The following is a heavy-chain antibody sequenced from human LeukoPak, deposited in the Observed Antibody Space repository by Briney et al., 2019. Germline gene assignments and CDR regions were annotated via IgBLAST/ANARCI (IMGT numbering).Heavy chain of an antibody. V-gene: IGHV1-8*01. D-gene: IGHD6-19*01. CDR2: TNPENGNT. Sequence: ASVKVSCKASGYTFSSNDINWVRQATGQGLEWMGWTNPENGNTGYAEKFQGRVTLTRDTSINTAYMELSSLGSEDTAVYYCARRYAGGWTDHWGQGTLVTVSS. CDR3: ARRYAGGWTDH. CDR1: GYTFSSND. J-gene: IGHJ4*02.